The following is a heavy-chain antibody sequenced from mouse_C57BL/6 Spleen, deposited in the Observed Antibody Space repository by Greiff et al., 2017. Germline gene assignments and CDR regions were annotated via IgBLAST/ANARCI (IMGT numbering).Heavy chain of an antibody. CDR1: GYTFTSYW. J-gene: IGHJ2*01. Sequence: QVHVKQPGTELVKPGASVKLSCKASGYTFTSYWMHWVKQRPGQGLEWIGNINPSNGGTNYNEKFKSKATLTVDKSSSTAYMQLSSLTSEDSAVYYCAREGGQLRPLFDYWGQGTTLTVSS. V-gene: IGHV1-53*01. CDR2: INPSNGGT. CDR3: AREGGQLRPLFDY. D-gene: IGHD3-2*02.